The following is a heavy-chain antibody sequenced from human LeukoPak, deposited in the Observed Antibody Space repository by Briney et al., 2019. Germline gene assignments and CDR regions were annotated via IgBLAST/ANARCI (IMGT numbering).Heavy chain of an antibody. CDR1: GYTFTGYY. CDR3: ARAYMTTVTTFDY. V-gene: IGHV1-2*06. Sequence: ASVKVSCKASGYTFTGYYVHWVRQAPGQGLEWMGRINPNSGGTNYAQKFQGRVTMTRDTSISTAYMELSRLRSDDTAVYYCARAYMTTVTTFDYWGQGTLVTVSS. CDR2: INPNSGGT. D-gene: IGHD4-17*01. J-gene: IGHJ4*02.